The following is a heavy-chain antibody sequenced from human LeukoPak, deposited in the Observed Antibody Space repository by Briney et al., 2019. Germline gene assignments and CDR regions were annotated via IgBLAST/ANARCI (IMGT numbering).Heavy chain of an antibody. CDR3: ARVSPLNYFDY. J-gene: IGHJ4*02. V-gene: IGHV3-11*01. CDR2: ISSSGSTI. CDR1: GFTFSDYY. Sequence: XGSLRLSCAASGFTFSDYYMSWIRQAPGKGLEWVSYISSSGSTIYYADSVKGRFTISRDNAKNSLYLQMNSLRAEDTAVYYCARVSPLNYFDYWGQGTLVTVSS.